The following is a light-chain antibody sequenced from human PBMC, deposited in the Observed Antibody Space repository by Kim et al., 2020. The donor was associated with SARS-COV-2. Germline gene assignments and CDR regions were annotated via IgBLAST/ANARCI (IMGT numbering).Light chain of an antibody. V-gene: IGLV3-19*01. CDR3: NSRDTSDNHLYV. J-gene: IGLJ1*01. Sequence: SSELTQDPAVSVALGQTVRITCQGDSLRSYYASWYQQKPVQAPILVIYNKNNRPSGIPDRFSGSSSGNTASLTITGAQAEDEADYYCNSRDTSDNHLYVFGTGTRVTVL. CDR1: SLRSYY. CDR2: NKN.